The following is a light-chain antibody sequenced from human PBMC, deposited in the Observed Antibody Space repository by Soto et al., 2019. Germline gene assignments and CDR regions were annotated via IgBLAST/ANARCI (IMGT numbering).Light chain of an antibody. Sequence: EIVLTQSPGTLSLSPWERATLSCRASQSVGSTYLAWYQQKPGQAPRLLIYGASSRATAIPDRFSGSGSGTDFTLTISRLEPEDFAVYYCQQYGSSPLTFGGGTKVDIK. CDR2: GAS. CDR1: QSVGSTY. J-gene: IGKJ4*01. CDR3: QQYGSSPLT. V-gene: IGKV3-20*01.